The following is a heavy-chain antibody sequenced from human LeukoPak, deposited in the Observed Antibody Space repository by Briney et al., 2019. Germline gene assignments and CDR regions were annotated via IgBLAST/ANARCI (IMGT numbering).Heavy chain of an antibody. CDR2: IIPILGIA. CDR3: ARAGPAYWFDP. J-gene: IGHJ5*02. V-gene: IGHV1-69*04. Sequence: GASVKVSCKASGGTFSSYAISWVRQAPGQGLEWMGRIIPILGIANYAQKFQGRVTMTRDTSTSTVYMELSSLRSEDTAVYYCARAGPAYWFDPWGQGTLVTVSS. CDR1: GGTFSSYA.